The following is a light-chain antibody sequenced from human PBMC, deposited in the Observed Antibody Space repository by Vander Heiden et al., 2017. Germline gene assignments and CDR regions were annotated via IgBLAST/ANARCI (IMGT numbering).Light chain of an antibody. CDR1: QSLNND. CDR2: GAS. J-gene: IGKJ2*01. V-gene: IGKV3-15*01. Sequence: ELVITQSPASLSVSPGDRASLPCRASQSLNNDLAWYDQKPGQAPRLLFYGASSRATGVPARFSASGSGTDFTLTISSLQSEDSASYFCQQYHTWPYTFGQGTKLEIK. CDR3: QQYHTWPYT.